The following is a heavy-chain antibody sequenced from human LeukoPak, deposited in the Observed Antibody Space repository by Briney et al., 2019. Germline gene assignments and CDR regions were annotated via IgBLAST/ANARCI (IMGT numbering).Heavy chain of an antibody. CDR3: AKDFLTYYYDSSGYKDAFDI. V-gene: IGHV3-43*02. CDR2: ISGDGGST. J-gene: IGHJ3*02. CDR1: GFTFDDYD. Sequence: PGGSLRLSYAASGFTFDDYDMHWVRQAPGKGLEWVSLISGDGGSTYYADSVKGRFTISRDNSKNSLYLQMNSLRTEDTALYYCAKDFLTYYYDSSGYKDAFDIWGQGTMVTVSS. D-gene: IGHD3-22*01.